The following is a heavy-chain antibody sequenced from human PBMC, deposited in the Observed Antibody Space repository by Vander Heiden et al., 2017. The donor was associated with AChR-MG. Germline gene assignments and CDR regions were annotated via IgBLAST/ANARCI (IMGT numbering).Heavy chain of an antibody. CDR1: GFTFSGYG. V-gene: IGHV3-33*01. Sequence: QVQLVGSGGGVVQPGRSLRLSCAASGFTFSGYGMHLVRQAPGKGLEWVAVIWYDGSNKYYADSVKGRFTISRDNSKNTLYLQMNSLRAEDTAVYYCARGLPTAGGDPQVDYWGQGTLVTVSS. D-gene: IGHD2-21*02. CDR2: IWYDGSNK. J-gene: IGHJ4*02. CDR3: ARGLPTAGGDPQVDY.